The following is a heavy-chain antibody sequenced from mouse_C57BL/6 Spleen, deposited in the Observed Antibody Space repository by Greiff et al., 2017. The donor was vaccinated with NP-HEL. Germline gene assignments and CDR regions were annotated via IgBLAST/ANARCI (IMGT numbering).Heavy chain of an antibody. CDR1: GFTFSDFY. J-gene: IGHJ4*01. Sequence: EVMLVESGGGLVQSGRSLRLSCATSGFTFSDFYMEWVRQAPGKGLEWIGASRNKANDYTTEYSASVKGRFIVSRDTSQSILYLQMNALRAEDTAIYYCARDAPFYAMGYWGQGTSVTVSS. V-gene: IGHV7-1*01. CDR2: SRNKANDYTT. CDR3: ARDAPFYAMGY.